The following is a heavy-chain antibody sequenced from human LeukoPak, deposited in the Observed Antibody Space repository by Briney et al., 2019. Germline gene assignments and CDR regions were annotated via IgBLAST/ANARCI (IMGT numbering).Heavy chain of an antibody. Sequence: GGSLRLSCAASGFTLSSYWMSWVRQAPGKGLEWVANIKQDGSEKYYVDSVKGRFTISRDNAKNSLFLQMNSLRAEDTAVYYCIVSAILRGGVDYWGQGTLVTVSS. CDR1: GFTLSSYW. CDR3: IVSAILRGGVDY. D-gene: IGHD2-15*01. CDR2: IKQDGSEK. V-gene: IGHV3-7*01. J-gene: IGHJ4*02.